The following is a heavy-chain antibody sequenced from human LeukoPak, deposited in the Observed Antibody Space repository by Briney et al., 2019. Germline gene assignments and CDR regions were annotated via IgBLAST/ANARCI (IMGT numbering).Heavy chain of an antibody. Sequence: PGGSLRLSCAASGFTFTTYWMSWVRQAPGKGLEWVANIKEDGSDKYYVDSVKGRFTISRDNAKNSLYLQMNSLRAEDTAVYYCAKDAMVVPAASDAFDIWGQGTMVTVSS. CDR2: IKEDGSDK. CDR1: GFTFTTYW. D-gene: IGHD2-2*01. V-gene: IGHV3-7*01. CDR3: AKDAMVVPAASDAFDI. J-gene: IGHJ3*02.